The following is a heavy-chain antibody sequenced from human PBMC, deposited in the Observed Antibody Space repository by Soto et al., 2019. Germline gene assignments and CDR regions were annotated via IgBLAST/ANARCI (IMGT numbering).Heavy chain of an antibody. J-gene: IGHJ5*02. Sequence: PSETLSLTCTVSGGSISSYYWSWIRQPPGKGLDWIGYIYYSGSTNYSPSLKSRVTISVDTSKNQFSLKLSSVTAADTAVYYCARDRALVRGVIIQASNWFDPWGQGTLVTVS. V-gene: IGHV4-59*01. CDR2: IYYSGST. CDR3: ARDRALVRGVIIQASNWFDP. CDR1: GGSISSYY. D-gene: IGHD3-10*01.